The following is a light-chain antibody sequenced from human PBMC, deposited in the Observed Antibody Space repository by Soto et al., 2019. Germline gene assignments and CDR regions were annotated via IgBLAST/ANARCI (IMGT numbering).Light chain of an antibody. CDR2: DVS. V-gene: IGLV2-11*01. J-gene: IGLJ2*01. Sequence: QSALTQPRSVSGSPGQSVTISCTGTSSDVGGHNYVSWYQQHPGKAPKLMIYDVSKRPSGVPDRFSGSKSGNTASLTISGLQAEDEADYYCCSYAGSYVFGGGTQLTVL. CDR3: CSYAGSYV. CDR1: SSDVGGHNY.